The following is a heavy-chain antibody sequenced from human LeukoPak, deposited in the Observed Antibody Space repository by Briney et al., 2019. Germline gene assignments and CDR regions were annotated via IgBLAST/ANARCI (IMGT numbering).Heavy chain of an antibody. Sequence: GGSLRLSCAASGFTFDDYAMHWVRQAPGKGLEWVSGISWNSGSIGYADSVKGRFTISRDNAKNSLYLQMNSLRAEDTAVYYCARAAAYGDPFDYWGQGTLVTVSS. J-gene: IGHJ4*02. CDR2: ISWNSGSI. D-gene: IGHD4-17*01. CDR1: GFTFDDYA. V-gene: IGHV3-9*01. CDR3: ARAAAYGDPFDY.